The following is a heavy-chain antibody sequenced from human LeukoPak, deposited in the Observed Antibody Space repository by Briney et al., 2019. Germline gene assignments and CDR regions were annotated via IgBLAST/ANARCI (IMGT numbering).Heavy chain of an antibody. CDR3: ARCGGRYFDY. CDR1: SGSVSSGNYY. CDR2: VYYSGST. D-gene: IGHD2-21*01. V-gene: IGHV4-61*01. J-gene: IGHJ4*02. Sequence: SETPSLTCTVSSGSVSSGNYYWSWIRQPPGTGLEWIGYVYYSGSTNYNPSLKSRVTISVDTSKNQFSLKLSSVTAADTAVYYCARCGGRYFDYWGQGTLVTVSS.